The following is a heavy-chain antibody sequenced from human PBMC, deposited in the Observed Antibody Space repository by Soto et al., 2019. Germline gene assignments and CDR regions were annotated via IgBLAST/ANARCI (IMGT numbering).Heavy chain of an antibody. V-gene: IGHV3-33*01. CDR2: IWYDGSNK. Sequence: QVQLVESGGGVVQPGRSLRLSCAASGFTFSSYGMHWVRQAPGKGLEWVAVIWYDGSNKYYADSVKGRFTISRDNSKNRLYRQMNSLRAEDAAVYYCGLEYSSSFSWGQGTLVTVS. J-gene: IGHJ4*02. CDR3: GLEYSSSFS. CDR1: GFTFSSYG. D-gene: IGHD6-6*01.